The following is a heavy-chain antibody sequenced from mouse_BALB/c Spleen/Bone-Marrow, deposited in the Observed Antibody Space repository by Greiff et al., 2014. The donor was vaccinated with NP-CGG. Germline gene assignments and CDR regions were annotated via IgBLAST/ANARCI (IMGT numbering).Heavy chain of an antibody. CDR3: SRETPYYGSTYWYFDV. D-gene: IGHD1-1*01. V-gene: IGHV1-4*01. Sequence: VQVVESGAELARPGASVKMSCKASGCTFTSYTMHWVKQRPGQGLEWIGYINPSSGYTNYNQRFKDKATLTADKSSSTAYMQLSSLTSEDSAVYYCSRETPYYGSTYWYFDVWGAGTTVTVSS. CDR1: GCTFTSYT. CDR2: INPSSGYT. J-gene: IGHJ1*01.